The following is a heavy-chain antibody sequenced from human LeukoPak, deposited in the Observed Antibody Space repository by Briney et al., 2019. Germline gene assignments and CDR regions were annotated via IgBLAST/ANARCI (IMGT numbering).Heavy chain of an antibody. CDR3: ARVISAYYYDSSGPLGY. J-gene: IGHJ4*02. V-gene: IGHV3-33*01. CDR1: GFTFSSYG. CDR2: IWYDGSNK. Sequence: PGGSLRLSCAASGFTFSSYGMHWVRQAPGKGLEWVAVIWYDGSNKYYADSVKGRFTISRDNSKNTLYLQMNSLRAEDTAVYYCARVISAYYYDSSGPLGYWGQGTLVTVSS. D-gene: IGHD3-22*01.